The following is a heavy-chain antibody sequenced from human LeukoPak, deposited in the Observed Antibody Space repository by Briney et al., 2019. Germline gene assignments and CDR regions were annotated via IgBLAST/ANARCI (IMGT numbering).Heavy chain of an antibody. J-gene: IGHJ1*01. D-gene: IGHD3-22*01. CDR3: AIMHGYYDGSGYWVQ. Sequence: AGGSLRLSCAASGFTFGSYGMSWVRQAPGKGLEWVSFITPNADRTSYADSVEGRFTISRDNPRNTLYVQMNGLRDEDTAVYYCAIMHGYYDGSGYWVQWGQGTLVTVSS. CDR2: ITPNADRT. V-gene: IGHV3-23*01. CDR1: GFTFGSYG.